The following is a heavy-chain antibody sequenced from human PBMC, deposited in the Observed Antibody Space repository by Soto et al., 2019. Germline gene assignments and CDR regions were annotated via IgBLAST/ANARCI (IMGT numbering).Heavy chain of an antibody. CDR3: ARVSLLPAASHYYYYGMDV. D-gene: IGHD2-2*01. J-gene: IGHJ6*02. CDR1: GGTFSSYT. Sequence: SVKVSCKASGGTFSSYTISWVLQAPGQGLEWMGRIIPILGIANYAQKFQGRVTITADKSTSTAYMELSSLRSEDTAVYYCARVSLLPAASHYYYYGMDVWGQGTTVTVS. CDR2: IIPILGIA. V-gene: IGHV1-69*02.